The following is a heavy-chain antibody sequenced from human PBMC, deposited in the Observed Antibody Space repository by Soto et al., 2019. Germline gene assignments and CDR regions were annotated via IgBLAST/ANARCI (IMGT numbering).Heavy chain of an antibody. Sequence: GGSLRLSCAASGFTFSSYAIHWVRQAPGKGLEWVAVISYDGSNKYYADSVKGRFTISRDNSKNTLYLQMNSLRAEDTAVYYCARSAYDLGDAFDIWGQGTMVTVSS. V-gene: IGHV3-30-3*01. CDR3: ARSAYDLGDAFDI. J-gene: IGHJ3*02. CDR2: ISYDGSNK. CDR1: GFTFSSYA. D-gene: IGHD5-12*01.